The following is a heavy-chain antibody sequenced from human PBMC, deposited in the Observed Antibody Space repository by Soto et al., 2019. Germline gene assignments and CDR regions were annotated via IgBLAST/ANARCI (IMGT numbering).Heavy chain of an antibody. D-gene: IGHD3-16*01. J-gene: IGHJ4*02. V-gene: IGHV4-31*08. Sequence: QVQLQESGPGLVKPSQTLSLTCTVSGGSISSGGYYWSWIRQHPGKGLEWIGYIYYSGSTYYNPSLKSRVTKSVNPFKNQFLLKVSSVNAGGKGVVLWGRLGGLPNFGHWGQGTLVNVSS. CDR1: GGSISSGGYY. CDR2: IYYSGST. CDR3: GRLGGLPNFGH.